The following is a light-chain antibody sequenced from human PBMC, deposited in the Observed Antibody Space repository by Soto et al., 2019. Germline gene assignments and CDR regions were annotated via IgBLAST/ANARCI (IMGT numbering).Light chain of an antibody. Sequence: QSVLTQPSSVSGSPGQSVTISCTGTSSDVGGYNYVSWYQQHPGKAPKFMIYDVSQRPSGVPDRFSGSKSGNTASLTISGLQADDEADYYCCSYAGSYTFHVVFGGGTKVTVL. CDR3: CSYAGSYTFHVV. CDR1: SSDVGGYNY. CDR2: DVS. V-gene: IGLV2-11*01. J-gene: IGLJ2*01.